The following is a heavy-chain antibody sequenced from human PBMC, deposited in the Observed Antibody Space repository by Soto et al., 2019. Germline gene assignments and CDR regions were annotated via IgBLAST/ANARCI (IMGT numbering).Heavy chain of an antibody. V-gene: IGHV3-7*01. CDR3: ARHRPRLDRLRCAFDS. Sequence: EVQLVESGGGLVQPGGSLRLSCAASGFTFSSYWMSWVRQAPGKGLEWVANIKQDGSEKFYVDSVKGRFTASRDNAKNSLYLQMNRLRAQATAVYYCARHRPRLDRLRCAFDSWGQGTLVT. D-gene: IGHD2-2*03. J-gene: IGHJ3*02. CDR1: GFTFSSYW. CDR2: IKQDGSEK.